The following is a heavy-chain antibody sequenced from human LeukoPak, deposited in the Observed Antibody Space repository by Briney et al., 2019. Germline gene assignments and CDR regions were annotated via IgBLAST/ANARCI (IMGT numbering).Heavy chain of an antibody. CDR2: ISYDGSNK. J-gene: IGHJ4*02. D-gene: IGHD4-17*01. V-gene: IGHV3-30-3*01. Sequence: GRSLRLSCAASGFTFSSYAMHWVRQAPGKGLEWVAVISYDGSNKYYADSVKGRFTISRNNSKNTLYLQMNSLRAEDTAVYYCARAADIMTTVTTVDYWGQGTLVTVSS. CDR3: ARAADIMTTVTTVDY. CDR1: GFTFSSYA.